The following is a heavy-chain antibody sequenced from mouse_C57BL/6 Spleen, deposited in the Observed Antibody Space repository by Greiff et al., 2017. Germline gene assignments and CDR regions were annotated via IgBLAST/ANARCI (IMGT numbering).Heavy chain of an antibody. Sequence: VQLQQSVAELVRPGASVKLSCTASGFNIKNTYMHWVKQRPEQGLEWIGRIDPANGNTKYAPKFQGKATITADPSSNTSYLQLSSLTSEDTAIYYCARPYGSSPYYYAMGYWGQGTSVTVSS. J-gene: IGHJ4*01. V-gene: IGHV14-3*01. D-gene: IGHD1-1*01. CDR1: GFNIKNTY. CDR2: IDPANGNT. CDR3: ARPYGSSPYYYAMGY.